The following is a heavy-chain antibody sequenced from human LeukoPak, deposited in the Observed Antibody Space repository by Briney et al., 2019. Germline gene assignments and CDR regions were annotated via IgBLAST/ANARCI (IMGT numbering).Heavy chain of an antibody. V-gene: IGHV3-21*04. CDR3: ARDSCGGGTCYSNL. D-gene: IGHD2-15*01. Sequence: PGGSLRLSCAASGFTFSSNSMNWVRQAPGKGLEWVSSISSSSSYIYYADSVKGRFTISRDNAKNSLYLQMNSPRAEDTALYFCARDSCGGGTCYSNLWGQGTLVAVSS. CDR2: ISSSSSYI. CDR1: GFTFSSNS. J-gene: IGHJ5*02.